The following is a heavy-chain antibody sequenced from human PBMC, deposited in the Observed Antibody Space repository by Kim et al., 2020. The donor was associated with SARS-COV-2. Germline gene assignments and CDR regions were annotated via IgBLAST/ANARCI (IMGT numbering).Heavy chain of an antibody. Sequence: SVKVSCKASGGTFSSYAISWVRQAPGQGLEWMGGIIPIFGTANYAQKFQGRVTITADESTSPAKMELSSLRSEDTAVYYCARDRGYCSGGSCSDYYYGMDVWGQGTTVTVSS. CDR3: ARDRGYCSGGSCSDYYYGMDV. V-gene: IGHV1-69*13. CDR1: GGTFSSYA. J-gene: IGHJ6*02. D-gene: IGHD2-15*01. CDR2: IIPIFGTA.